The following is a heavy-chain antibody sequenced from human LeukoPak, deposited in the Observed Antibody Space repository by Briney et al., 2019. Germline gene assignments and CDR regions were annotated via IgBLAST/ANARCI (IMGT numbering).Heavy chain of an antibody. Sequence: GASVTLSCTAAAYAFTVYYIHWVRQPPGQGLGWMGWINPHSGGTNYSHKFHVRVTMTRATSITTDYMELSRLTSDDTAVYYCAREAQSRGGSCYSGCWFDPWGQGTLVTVSS. J-gene: IGHJ5*02. CDR1: AYAFTVYY. CDR3: AREAQSRGGSCYSGCWFDP. D-gene: IGHD2-15*01. V-gene: IGHV1-2*07. CDR2: INPHSGGT.